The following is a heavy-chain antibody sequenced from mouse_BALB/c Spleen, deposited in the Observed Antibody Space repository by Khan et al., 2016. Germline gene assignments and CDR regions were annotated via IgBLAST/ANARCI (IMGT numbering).Heavy chain of an antibody. CDR2: INPDSSTI. D-gene: IGHD2-12*01. V-gene: IGHV4-1*02. CDR1: GFDLSRYW. J-gene: IGHJ3*01. CDR3: ARAGDDGYLAY. Sequence: EVKLLESGGGLVQPGGSLKLSCAASGFDLSRYWMSWVRQAPGKGLEWIGEINPDSSTINYTPSLKDRFIISRDNAKNTLYLQVSKVRSEDTALYYCARAGDDGYLAYWGQGTLVSVSA.